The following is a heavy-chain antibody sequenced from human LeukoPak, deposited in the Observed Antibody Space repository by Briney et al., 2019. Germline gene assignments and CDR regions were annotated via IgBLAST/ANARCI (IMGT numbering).Heavy chain of an antibody. Sequence: PSETLSLTCAVYGGSFSGYYWSWIRQPPGKGLEWIGYIYYSGSTYYNPSLKSRVTISVDTSKNQFSLKLSSVTAADTAVYYCARALSYFDYWGQGTLVTVSS. CDR1: GGSFSGYY. CDR2: IYYSGST. J-gene: IGHJ4*02. CDR3: ARALSYFDY. V-gene: IGHV4-34*01.